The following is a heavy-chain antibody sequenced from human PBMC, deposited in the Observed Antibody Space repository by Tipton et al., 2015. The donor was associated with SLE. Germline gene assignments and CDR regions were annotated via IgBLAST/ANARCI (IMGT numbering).Heavy chain of an antibody. CDR2: IYYSGST. CDR1: GGSISSGGYY. J-gene: IGHJ6*03. Sequence: TLSLTCTVSGGSISSGGYYWSWIRQHPGKGLEWIGYIYYSGSTYYNPSLKSRVTISVDTSKNQFSPKLSSVTAADTAVYYCARGRSSSPPYYYYYMDVWGKGTMVTVSS. V-gene: IGHV4-31*03. D-gene: IGHD6-13*01. CDR3: ARGRSSSPPYYYYYMDV.